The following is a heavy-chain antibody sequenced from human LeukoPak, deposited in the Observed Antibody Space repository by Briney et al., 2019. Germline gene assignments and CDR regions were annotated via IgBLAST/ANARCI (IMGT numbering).Heavy chain of an antibody. J-gene: IGHJ4*02. CDR1: GFTFSSYA. Sequence: GGSLRLSCAASGFTFSSYAMHWVRQAQGKGLEWVAVISYDGSNKYYADSVKGRFTISRDNSKNTLYLQMNSLRAEDTAVYYCAKDGGRSSSPFWGQGTLVTVSS. V-gene: IGHV3-30-3*01. D-gene: IGHD6-6*01. CDR3: AKDGGRSSSPF. CDR2: ISYDGSNK.